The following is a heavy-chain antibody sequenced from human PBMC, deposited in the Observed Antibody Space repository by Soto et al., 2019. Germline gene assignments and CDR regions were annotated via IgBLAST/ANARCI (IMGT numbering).Heavy chain of an antibody. CDR3: ARDGGRIAAAGTGFDY. CDR2: IWYDGSNK. Sequence: QVQLVESGGGVVQPGRSLRLSCAASGFTFSSYGMHWVRQALGKGLEWVAVIWYDGSNKYYADSVKGRFTISRDNSKNTLYLQMNSLRAEDTAVYYCARDGGRIAAAGTGFDYWGQGTLVTVSS. D-gene: IGHD6-13*01. CDR1: GFTFSSYG. J-gene: IGHJ4*02. V-gene: IGHV3-33*01.